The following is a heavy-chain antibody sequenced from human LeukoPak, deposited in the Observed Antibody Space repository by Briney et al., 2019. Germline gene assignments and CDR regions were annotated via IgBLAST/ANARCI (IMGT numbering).Heavy chain of an antibody. CDR3: ARVAEAAAFDS. Sequence: PGGSLRLSCAASGFTFSTYSMNWVRQAPGKGLEWVSSISRNSRYIYYADSMRGRFTIFRDNAKNSLYLQMNSLKPEDTAVYYCARVAEAAAFDSWGQGTLVTVSS. V-gene: IGHV3-21*06. J-gene: IGHJ4*02. CDR2: ISRNSRYI. D-gene: IGHD6-13*01. CDR1: GFTFSTYS.